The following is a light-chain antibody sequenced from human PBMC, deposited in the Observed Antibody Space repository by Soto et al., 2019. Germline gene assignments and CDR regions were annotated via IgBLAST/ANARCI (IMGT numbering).Light chain of an antibody. Sequence: EIVMTQSPATLSVSPGEGATLSCRASQNVRNNWLAWYQQKSGQAPRLLIYDASTRATGIPARFSSSGSGTEFTLTISSLQSEDLAVYFCQQYSGWPLTFGPGTKVDI. CDR3: QQYSGWPLT. CDR2: DAS. CDR1: QNVRNN. V-gene: IGKV3-15*01. J-gene: IGKJ3*01.